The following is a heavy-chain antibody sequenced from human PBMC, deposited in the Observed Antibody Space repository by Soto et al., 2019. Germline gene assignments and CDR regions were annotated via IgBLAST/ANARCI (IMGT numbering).Heavy chain of an antibody. CDR3: AHRSYNNYLNY. CDR2: IYWDDDK. V-gene: IGHV2-5*02. Sequence: QITLKESGPTLVRPTQTFTLTCTLSGFSISTSGVGVGWIRQPPGKALEWLALIYWDDDKRYSPSLKSRLTITKDTSKNQVVLTMTNMDPVDTATYYCAHRSYNNYLNYWGQGTLVTVSS. CDR1: GFSISTSGVG. J-gene: IGHJ4*02. D-gene: IGHD4-4*01.